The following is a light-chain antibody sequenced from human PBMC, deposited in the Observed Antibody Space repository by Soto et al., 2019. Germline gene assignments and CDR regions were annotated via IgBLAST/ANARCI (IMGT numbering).Light chain of an antibody. V-gene: IGKV1-5*01. CDR3: QQYHTYRT. CDR1: QSIDSW. Sequence: QRTQSPSTMAASVGDRVTITCRASQSIDSWLAWYQQKPGKAPKLLISDASILESWVPSRFSGSTSGTEFTLTISSLQPDDFATYYCQQYHTYRTFGQGTKVDIK. J-gene: IGKJ1*01. CDR2: DAS.